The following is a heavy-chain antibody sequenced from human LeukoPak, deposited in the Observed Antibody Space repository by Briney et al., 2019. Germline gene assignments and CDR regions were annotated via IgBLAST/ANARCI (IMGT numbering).Heavy chain of an antibody. CDR1: GFTFSSYA. V-gene: IGHV3-23*01. D-gene: IGHD6-19*01. J-gene: IGHJ4*02. Sequence: PGGSLRLSCAASGFTFSSYAMSWVRQAPGKGLEWISGISGSGGSTYYADSVKGRFTIPRDNSKNTLYLQMNSLRVEDTAVYYCAKDRGSGWYQTYYFDYWGQGTLVTVSS. CDR3: AKDRGSGWYQTYYFDY. CDR2: ISGSGGST.